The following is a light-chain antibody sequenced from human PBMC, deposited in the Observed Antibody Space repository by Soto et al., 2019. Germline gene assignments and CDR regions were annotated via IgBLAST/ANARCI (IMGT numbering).Light chain of an antibody. J-gene: IGLJ7*01. CDR1: SSDVGGYND. V-gene: IGLV2-14*01. CDR2: EVS. Sequence: QSVLTQPASVSGSPGQSITISCTGTSSDVGGYNDVSWYQQHPGKPPKLMIYEVSNRPSGVSSRFSGSKSGNTASLTISGLQEEDEADYYCSSYTSSSTLVFGTGTQLTVL. CDR3: SSYTSSSTLV.